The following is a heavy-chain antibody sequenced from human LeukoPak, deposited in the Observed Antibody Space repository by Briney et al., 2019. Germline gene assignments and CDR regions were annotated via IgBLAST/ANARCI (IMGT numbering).Heavy chain of an antibody. CDR2: IYVTGST. CDR3: ARHIGGGIEDMDV. V-gene: IGHV4-59*08. J-gene: IGHJ6*03. D-gene: IGHD3-16*02. CDR1: GGSIGTYY. Sequence: PSETLSLTCTVSGGSIGTYYWSWIRQSPGKGLEWIGYIYVTGSTRYNPYLQSRVTISVDTSRNQFFPKMSSVTAADTAVYYCARHIGGGIEDMDVWGKGTKVTVSS.